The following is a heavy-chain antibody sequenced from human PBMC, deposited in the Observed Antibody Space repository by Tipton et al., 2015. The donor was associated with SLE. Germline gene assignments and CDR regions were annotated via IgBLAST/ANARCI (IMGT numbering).Heavy chain of an antibody. D-gene: IGHD2-15*01. J-gene: IGHJ4*02. CDR3: ARVTHSCSGGSRYGFYFEY. Sequence: TLSLTCTVSGGSISNSDYFWGWVRQSPEKGLEWIGIIHYSGTTYYNPSLKSRVTISVDTSKNQFSLKLTSVTAADTADYYCARVTHSCSGGSRYGFYFEYWGQGILVTVSS. V-gene: IGHV4-39*07. CDR1: GGSISNSDYF. CDR2: IHYSGTT.